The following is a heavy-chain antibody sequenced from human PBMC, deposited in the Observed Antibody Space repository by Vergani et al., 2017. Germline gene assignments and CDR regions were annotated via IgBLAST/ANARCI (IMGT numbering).Heavy chain of an antibody. J-gene: IGHJ6*02. D-gene: IGHD3-10*01. V-gene: IGHV5-10-1*03. CDR1: GYSFTSYW. Sequence: EVQLVQSGAEVKKPGESLRISCKGSGYSFTSYWISWVRQMPGKGLEWMGRIDPSDSYTNYSPSFQGHVTISADKSISTAYLQWSSLKASDTAMYYCARHPFEVRGVIITICMDVWGQGTTVTVSS. CDR2: IDPSDSYT. CDR3: ARHPFEVRGVIITICMDV.